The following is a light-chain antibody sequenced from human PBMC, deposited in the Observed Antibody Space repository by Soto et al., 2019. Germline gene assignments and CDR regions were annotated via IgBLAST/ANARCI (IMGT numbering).Light chain of an antibody. J-gene: IGLJ1*01. CDR3: SSFTNTITRYA. CDR2: EVS. CDR1: SSDVGGYNY. V-gene: IGLV2-14*01. Sequence: QSVLTHPASVSWSPGQSIGISCTGTSSDVGGYNYVSWFQHHPGKAPKLIIYEVSYRPSGVSNRFSGSKSGDTASLTISGLQAEDEADYYCSSFTNTITRYAFGTGTKVTVL.